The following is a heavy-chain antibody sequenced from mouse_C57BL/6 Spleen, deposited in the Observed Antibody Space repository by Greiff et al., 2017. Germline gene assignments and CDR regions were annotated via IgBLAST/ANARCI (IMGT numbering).Heavy chain of an antibody. D-gene: IGHD3-3*01. Sequence: QVQLQQPGAELVKPGASVKMSCKASGYTFTSYWITWVKQRPGQGLEWIGDIYPGSGSTNYNEKFKSKATLTVDTSSSTAYMQLSSLTSEDSAVYYCAREGPSPLYFDYWGQGTTLTVSS. CDR2: IYPGSGST. CDR1: GYTFTSYW. CDR3: AREGPSPLYFDY. J-gene: IGHJ2*01. V-gene: IGHV1-55*01.